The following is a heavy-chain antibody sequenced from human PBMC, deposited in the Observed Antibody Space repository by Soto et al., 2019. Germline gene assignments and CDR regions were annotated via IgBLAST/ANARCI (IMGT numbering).Heavy chain of an antibody. CDR2: IKQDGSEK. J-gene: IGHJ6*02. CDR3: AKRTYYDFWSGPYYYGMDV. V-gene: IGHV3-7*01. D-gene: IGHD3-3*01. Sequence: VGSLRLSCAASGFTFSSYWMSWVRQAPGKGREWVANIKQDGSEKYYVDSVKGRFTISRDNAKNSLYLQMNSLRAEDTAVYYCAKRTYYDFWSGPYYYGMDVWGQGTTVTVSS. CDR1: GFTFSSYW.